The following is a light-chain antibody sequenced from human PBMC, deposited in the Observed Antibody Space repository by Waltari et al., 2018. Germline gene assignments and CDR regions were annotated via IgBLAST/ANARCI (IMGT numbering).Light chain of an antibody. Sequence: DIVMTQSPDSLAVSLGERATINCKSSQSVLYSSDNKNYLAWYQPKPGQPPKLLFYWASTRASGVPDRFSGSGSGTDFTLTISSLQAEDVAVYYCQQHYTTPFTFGPGTTVDIK. V-gene: IGKV4-1*01. J-gene: IGKJ3*01. CDR1: QSVLYSSDNKNY. CDR2: WAS. CDR3: QQHYTTPFT.